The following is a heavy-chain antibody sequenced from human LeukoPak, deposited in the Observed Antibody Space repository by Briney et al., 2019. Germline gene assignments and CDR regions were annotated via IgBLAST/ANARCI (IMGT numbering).Heavy chain of an antibody. J-gene: IGHJ4*02. CDR2: IYPGDSDT. D-gene: IGHD3-10*01. Sequence: GESLKISCKGSGYSFTGYWIGWVRQMPGKGLEWMGIIYPGDSDTRYGPSFQGQVTISADKSISTAYLQWSSLKASDTAMYYCARGGHGSGSYYNTFDYWGQGTLVTVSS. CDR1: GYSFTGYW. CDR3: ARGGHGSGSYYNTFDY. V-gene: IGHV5-51*01.